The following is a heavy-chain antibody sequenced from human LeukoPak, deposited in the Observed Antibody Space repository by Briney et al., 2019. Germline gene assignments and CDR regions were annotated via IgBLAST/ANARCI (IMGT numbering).Heavy chain of an antibody. J-gene: IGHJ4*02. D-gene: IGHD6-19*01. CDR2: IWYDGSNK. Sequence: GGSLRLSCAASGFTFSSYGMNWVRQAPGKGLEWVAVIWYDGSNKYYADSVKGRFTISRDNSKNTLYLQMNSLRAEDTAVYYCAKGSGTIAVADQDHWGQGTLVTVSS. CDR3: AKGSGTIAVADQDH. CDR1: GFTFSSYG. V-gene: IGHV3-33*06.